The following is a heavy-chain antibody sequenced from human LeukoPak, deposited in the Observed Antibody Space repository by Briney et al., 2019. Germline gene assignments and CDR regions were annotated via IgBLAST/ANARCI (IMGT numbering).Heavy chain of an antibody. J-gene: IGHJ1*01. CDR3: AHYDGNSGSVQH. V-gene: IGHV3-7*01. CDR1: GFTFTNHW. Sequence: GGSLRLSSVASGFTFTNHWMSWVRPAPGKGLEWVAHIKQDGSEQYYVDSVKGRFTISRDNAENSLYLQMNSLRAEDTAVYYCAHYDGNSGSVQHWGQGTLVPVSS. D-gene: IGHD4-23*01. CDR2: IKQDGSEQ.